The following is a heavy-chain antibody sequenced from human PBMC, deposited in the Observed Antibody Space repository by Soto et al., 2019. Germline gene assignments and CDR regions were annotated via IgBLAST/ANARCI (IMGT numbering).Heavy chain of an antibody. D-gene: IGHD6-13*01. CDR1: GGSISSGDYY. CDR3: ARERPDGSRLDP. V-gene: IGHV4-30-4*01. CDR2: IYYSGST. J-gene: IGHJ5*02. Sequence: QVQLQESGPGLVKPSQTLSLTCTVSGGSISSGDYYWSWIRQPPGKGLEWIGYIYYSGSTYYNPALKSRVTISVDTSKTRFSLKLSSVTAADTAVYYCARERPDGSRLDPWGQGTLVTVSS.